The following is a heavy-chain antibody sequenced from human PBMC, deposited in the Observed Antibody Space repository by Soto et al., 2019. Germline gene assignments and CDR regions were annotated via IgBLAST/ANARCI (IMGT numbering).Heavy chain of an antibody. Sequence: SETLSLTCAVSGYSISSGYYWGWIRQPPGKGLEWIGSIYHIGSPYYSPSLNSRVTLSVDTSKNQFSLKLNSVTAADTAVYYCARVAPYSYHMDVWGQGTTVTVSS. CDR2: IYHIGSP. CDR1: GYSISSGYY. V-gene: IGHV4-38-2*01. J-gene: IGHJ6*02. CDR3: ARVAPYSYHMDV.